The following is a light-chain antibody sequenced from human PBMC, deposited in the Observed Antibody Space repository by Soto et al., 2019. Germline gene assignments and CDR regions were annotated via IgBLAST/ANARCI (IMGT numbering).Light chain of an antibody. CDR3: QQYNDYPWT. J-gene: IGKJ1*01. CDR2: DAS. V-gene: IGKV1-5*01. CDR1: QKIYSW. Sequence: DIQMTQSPSTLSASVGDRVTITCRASQKIYSWLAWYQQKPGKAPKLLIYDASSLQSGVPSRFSGSESGTEFTLTISSLQPDDFATYYCQQYNDYPWTLGQGTKVDIK.